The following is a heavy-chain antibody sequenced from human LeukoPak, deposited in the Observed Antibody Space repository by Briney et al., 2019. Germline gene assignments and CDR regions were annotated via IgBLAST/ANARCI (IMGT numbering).Heavy chain of an antibody. CDR1: GFTFSSSA. CDR2: ISGSGGST. V-gene: IGHV3-23*01. J-gene: IGHJ3*02. CDR3: AKDRVGAILYAFDI. D-gene: IGHD1-26*01. Sequence: GGSLRLSCAASGFTFSSSAMSWVRQAPGKGLEWVSPISGSGGSTYYADSVKGRFTISRDNSKNTLYLQMNSLRAEDTAVYYCAKDRVGAILYAFDIWGQGTMVTVSS.